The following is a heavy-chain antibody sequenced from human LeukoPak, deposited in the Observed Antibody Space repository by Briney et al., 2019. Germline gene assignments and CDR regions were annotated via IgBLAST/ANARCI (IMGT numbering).Heavy chain of an antibody. CDR2: IYYSGST. J-gene: IGHJ4*02. Sequence: SETLSLTCTVSGGSISSSSYYWGWIRRPPGKGLEWIGSIYYSGSTYYNPSLKSRVIISVDTSKNQFSLKLSSVTAADTAVYYCARDGYYYDSSGHKYWGQGTLVTVSS. CDR1: GGSISSSSYY. V-gene: IGHV4-39*07. CDR3: ARDGYYYDSSGHKY. D-gene: IGHD3-22*01.